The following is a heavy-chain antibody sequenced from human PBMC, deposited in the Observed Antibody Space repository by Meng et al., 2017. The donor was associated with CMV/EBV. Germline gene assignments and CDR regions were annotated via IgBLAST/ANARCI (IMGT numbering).Heavy chain of an antibody. Sequence: GESLKISCAASGFTFSSYSMNWVRQAPGKGLEWVSSIGSSSSYIYYADSVKGRFTISRDNAKNSLYLQMNSLRAEDTAVYYCARDFVVVPAAKGEFDYWGQGTLVTVSS. CDR1: GFTFSSYS. D-gene: IGHD2-2*01. V-gene: IGHV3-21*01. CDR3: ARDFVVVPAAKGEFDY. CDR2: IGSSSSYI. J-gene: IGHJ4*02.